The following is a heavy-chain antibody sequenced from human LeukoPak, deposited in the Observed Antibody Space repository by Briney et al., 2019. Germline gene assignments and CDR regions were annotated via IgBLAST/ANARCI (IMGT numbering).Heavy chain of an antibody. D-gene: IGHD4-17*01. CDR1: GFTFSSYA. CDR2: ISGSGGST. Sequence: GGSLRLSCAASGFTFSSYAMSWVRQAPGKGLEWVSGISGSGGSTYYADSVKGRFTISRDNSKNTLYLQMSSLRAEDTAVYYCARVVYGDYYSDFDYWGQGTLVTVSS. V-gene: IGHV3-23*01. J-gene: IGHJ4*02. CDR3: ARVVYGDYYSDFDY.